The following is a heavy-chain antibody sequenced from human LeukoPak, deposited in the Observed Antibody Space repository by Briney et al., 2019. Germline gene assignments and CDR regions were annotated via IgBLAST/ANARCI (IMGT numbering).Heavy chain of an antibody. D-gene: IGHD3-3*01. CDR1: GGSFSGYY. Sequence: SETLSLTCAVYGGSFSGYYWSWIRQPPGKGLEWIGSIYYSGSTYYNPSLKSRVTISVDTSKNQFSLKLSSVTAADTAVYYCAVGVTYYDFWSGYSYYFDYWGQGTLVTVSS. CDR2: IYYSGST. CDR3: AVGVTYYDFWSGYSYYFDY. V-gene: IGHV4-34*01. J-gene: IGHJ4*02.